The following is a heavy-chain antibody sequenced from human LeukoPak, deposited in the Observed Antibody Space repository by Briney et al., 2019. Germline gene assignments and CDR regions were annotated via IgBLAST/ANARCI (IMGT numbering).Heavy chain of an antibody. CDR1: GYSISSGNY. J-gene: IGHJ5*02. D-gene: IGHD6-6*01. CDR2: IYHSGST. V-gene: IGHV4-38-2*01. Sequence: ASETLSLTCAVSGYSISSGNYWGWIRQPPGKGLEGIGSIYHSGSTYYNPSLKSRVTISVDTSKNQFSLKLSSVTAADTAVYYCARQVYSSSSWFDPWGQGTLVTVSS. CDR3: ARQVYSSSSWFDP.